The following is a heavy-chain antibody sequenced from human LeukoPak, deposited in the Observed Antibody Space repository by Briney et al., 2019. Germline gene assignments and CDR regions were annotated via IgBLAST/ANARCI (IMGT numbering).Heavy chain of an antibody. V-gene: IGHV3-23*01. CDR3: ARDSLRPFDY. D-gene: IGHD3-16*01. CDR2: ISGSGYST. J-gene: IGHJ4*02. Sequence: AGGSLRLSCAASGFTFSNYAMSWVRQAPGKGLEWVSTISGSGYSTYYADSVKGRFTISSDNSKNTLFLQMNSLRAEDTAVYYCARDSLRPFDYWGQGTLVTVSS. CDR1: GFTFSNYA.